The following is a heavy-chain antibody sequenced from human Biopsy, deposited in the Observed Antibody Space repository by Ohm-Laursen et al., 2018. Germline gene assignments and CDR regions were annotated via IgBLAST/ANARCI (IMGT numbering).Heavy chain of an antibody. D-gene: IGHD3-3*01. CDR1: GGSVSGYY. Sequence: SDTLSLTCTVSGGSVSGYYWNWIRLPVGKGLEWIGRLYTSGSTNYNPSLKSRVTVSVDTSRNQFSLGLTSVTAADTAVYYCARTPRDSFWSGSYKRGLWFDPWGQGTLVIVSS. CDR3: ARTPRDSFWSGSYKRGLWFDP. CDR2: LYTSGST. J-gene: IGHJ5*02. V-gene: IGHV4-4*07.